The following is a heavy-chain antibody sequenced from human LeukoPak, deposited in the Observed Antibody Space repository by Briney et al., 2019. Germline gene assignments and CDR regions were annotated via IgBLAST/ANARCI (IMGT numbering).Heavy chain of an antibody. CDR2: INTGNGDT. D-gene: IGHD1-26*01. CDR1: GYTFTTYA. CDR3: ARDMGSGSLHY. V-gene: IGHV1-3*04. Sequence: ASVKVSCKASGYTFTTYAIHWVRQAPGQRLEWLGWINTGNGDTRYSQTFQGRVAITRDTSASTAYMELSSLRPEDTAVYYCARDMGSGSLHYWGQGTLVTVSS. J-gene: IGHJ4*02.